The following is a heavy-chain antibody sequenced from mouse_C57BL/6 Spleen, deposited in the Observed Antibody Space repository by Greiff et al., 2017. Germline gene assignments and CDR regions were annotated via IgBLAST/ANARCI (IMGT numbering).Heavy chain of an antibody. CDR1: GYTFTSYW. CDR2: IDPNSGGT. V-gene: IGHV1-72*01. J-gene: IGHJ2*01. D-gene: IGHD1-1*01. Sequence: VQLQQSGAELVKPGASVKLSCKASGYTFTSYWMHWVKQRPGRGLEWIGRIDPNSGGTKYNEKFKSKATLTVDKPSSTAYMQRSSLTSEDSAVYYCAREDITTVVGYFDYWGQGTTLTVSS. CDR3: AREDITTVVGYFDY.